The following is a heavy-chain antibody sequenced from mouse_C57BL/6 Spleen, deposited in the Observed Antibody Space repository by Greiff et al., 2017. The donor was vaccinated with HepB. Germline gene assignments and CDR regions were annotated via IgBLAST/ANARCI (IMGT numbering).Heavy chain of an antibody. CDR2: IDPSDSET. CDR1: GYTFTSYW. J-gene: IGHJ2*01. Sequence: QVQLQQPGAELVRPGSSVKLSCKASGYTFTSYWMHWVKQRPIQGLEWIGNIDPSDSETHYNQKFKDKATLTVDKSSSTAYMQLSSLTSEDSAVYSCARDYGSSPYYFDYWGQGTTLTVSS. CDR3: ARDYGSSPYYFDY. V-gene: IGHV1-52*01. D-gene: IGHD1-1*01.